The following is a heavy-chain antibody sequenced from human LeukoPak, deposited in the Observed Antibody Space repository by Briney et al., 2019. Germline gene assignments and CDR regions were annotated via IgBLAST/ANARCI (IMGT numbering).Heavy chain of an antibody. D-gene: IGHD4-17*01. Sequence: TGGSLRLSCAASGFTVSSNYMSWVRQAPGKGLEWVSVIYSDGTTYYADAVKGRFTISRDNSKNTLYLQMNSLRAEDTAVYYCARVPDGDYPPAYWGQGTLVTVSS. CDR2: IYSDGTT. CDR3: ARVPDGDYPPAY. V-gene: IGHV3-53*01. J-gene: IGHJ4*02. CDR1: GFTVSSNY.